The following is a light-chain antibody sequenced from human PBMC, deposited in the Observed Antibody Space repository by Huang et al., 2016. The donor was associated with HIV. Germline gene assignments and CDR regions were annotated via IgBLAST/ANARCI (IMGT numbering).Light chain of an antibody. V-gene: IGKV1-5*01. J-gene: IGKJ1*01. CDR2: GAS. CDR3: QQYDTYPWT. Sequence: DILMTQSPLTLSGSVGARVTITCRASQSVSGWLAWYQQTSGKAPKLRIYGASTLERGVPSRFSGSGSGTEFTLTISSLQPDDFATYFCQQYDTYPWTFGQGTKV. CDR1: QSVSGW.